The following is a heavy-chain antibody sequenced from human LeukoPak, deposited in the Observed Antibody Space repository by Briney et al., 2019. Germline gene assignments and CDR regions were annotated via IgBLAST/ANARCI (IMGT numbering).Heavy chain of an antibody. CDR1: GYSINSGYY. CDR2: IYYSGST. V-gene: IGHV4-38-2*01. D-gene: IGHD3-10*01. CDR3: ARHYPGMVRGLWYNWFDP. J-gene: IGHJ5*02. Sequence: SETLSLSCAVSGYSINSGYYWGWIRQPPGKGLEYIGYIYYSGSTNYNPSLKSRITISIDTSKNQFSLKLSSVTAADTAVYYCARHYPGMVRGLWYNWFDPWGQGTLVTVSS.